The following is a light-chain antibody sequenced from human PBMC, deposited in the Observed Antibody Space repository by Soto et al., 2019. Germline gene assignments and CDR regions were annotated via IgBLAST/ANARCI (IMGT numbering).Light chain of an antibody. CDR1: SSNIGAGYD. CDR3: WSYDSSLSGWV. Sequence: QSVLTQPPSVSGAPGQRVTISCTGSSSNIGAGYDVSWYQQLPGTAPKLLIYDNSNRPSGVPDRFSGSKSGTSASLAISGRQADDEADYYCWSYDSSLSGWVFGGGTKLTVL. J-gene: IGLJ3*02. CDR2: DNS. V-gene: IGLV1-40*01.